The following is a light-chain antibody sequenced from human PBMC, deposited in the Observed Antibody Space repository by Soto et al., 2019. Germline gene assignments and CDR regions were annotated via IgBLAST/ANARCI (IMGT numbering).Light chain of an antibody. CDR3: ASKTRSSTLV. CDR2: EVS. Sequence: QSALTQPASVSGSLGQSITISCTGTSSDVGGYNYVSWYQQYPNTAPKLMLYEVSNRPSGVSNRFSGSKSGSTASLTICGLQPEDEADYYGASKTRSSTLVFGGGTKVTVL. CDR1: SSDVGGYNY. J-gene: IGLJ2*01. V-gene: IGLV2-14*01.